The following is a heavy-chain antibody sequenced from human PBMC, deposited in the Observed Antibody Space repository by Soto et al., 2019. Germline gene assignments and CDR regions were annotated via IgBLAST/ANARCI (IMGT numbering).Heavy chain of an antibody. J-gene: IGHJ6*02. CDR3: GRDSKWDDTSVGMDV. Sequence: ASVKVSCKASGYSFTRYSIHWVRQAPGQSLEWMGWTNAGNGNTKYSQKFQGRVTITRDTSASTAYMELSSLRSEDTSVYYCGRDSKWDDTSVGMDVWGQRTKVTVSS. CDR1: GYSFTRYS. V-gene: IGHV1-3*01. CDR2: TNAGNGNT. D-gene: IGHD3-22*01.